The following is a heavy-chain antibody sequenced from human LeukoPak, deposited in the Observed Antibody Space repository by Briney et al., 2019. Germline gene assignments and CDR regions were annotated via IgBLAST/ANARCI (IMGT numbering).Heavy chain of an antibody. V-gene: IGHV3-7*03. CDR3: ASYPTPGIGAAATFNY. J-gene: IGHJ4*02. Sequence: GGSLRLSCAASGFTFSSYWMNWVRQAPGKGLEWVANIKQDGNEKYYVDSVKGRFTISRDNAKNSLYLQMNSLRAEDTAVYYCASYPTPGIGAAATFNYWGQGTLVTVSS. CDR1: GFTFSSYW. D-gene: IGHD6-13*01. CDR2: IKQDGNEK.